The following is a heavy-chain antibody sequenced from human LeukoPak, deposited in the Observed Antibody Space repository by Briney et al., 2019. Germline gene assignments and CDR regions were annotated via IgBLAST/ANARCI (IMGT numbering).Heavy chain of an antibody. CDR3: ARGRMDHYDSSGYYFDDY. V-gene: IGHV4-59*01. CDR1: GGSISSYY. D-gene: IGHD3-22*01. J-gene: IGHJ4*02. Sequence: PSETLSLTCTVSGGSISSYYWSWIRQPPGKGLEWIGYIYYSGSTNYNPSLKSRVTISVDTSKNQFSLKLSSVTAADTAVYYCARGRMDHYDSSGYYFDDYWGQGALVTVSS. CDR2: IYYSGST.